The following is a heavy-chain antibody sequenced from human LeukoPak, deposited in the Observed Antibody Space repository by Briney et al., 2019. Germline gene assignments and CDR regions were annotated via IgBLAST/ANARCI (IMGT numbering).Heavy chain of an antibody. CDR2: IYYSGST. CDR1: GGSISSYY. D-gene: IGHD6-6*01. V-gene: IGHV4-59*12. CDR3: AREGQQLVPPLDY. J-gene: IGHJ4*02. Sequence: SETLSLTCTVSGGSISSYYWSWIRQPPGKGLEWIGYIYYSGSTNYNPSLKSRVTISVDTSKNQFSLKLSSVTAADTAVYYCAREGQQLVPPLDYWGQGTLVTVSS.